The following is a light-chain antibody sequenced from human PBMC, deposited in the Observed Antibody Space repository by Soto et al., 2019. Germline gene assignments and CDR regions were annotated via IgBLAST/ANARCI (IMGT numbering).Light chain of an antibody. Sequence: QSALTQPPSASGSPGQSVTISCTGTSSDVGKYDYVSWFQHHPGKAPKLIIYEVSKRPSGVPDRFSGSILGNKAALTITGAQSDDESDYLCALYVGSGTVVFGGGTKLTVL. J-gene: IGLJ2*01. V-gene: IGLV2-8*01. CDR2: EVS. CDR3: ALYVGSGTVV. CDR1: SSDVGKYDY.